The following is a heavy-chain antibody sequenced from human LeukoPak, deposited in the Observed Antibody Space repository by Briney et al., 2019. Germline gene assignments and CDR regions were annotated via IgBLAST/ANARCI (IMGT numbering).Heavy chain of an antibody. J-gene: IGHJ3*02. CDR3: ARVNIMVRGGPGAFDI. Sequence: SETLSLTCTVSGGSIRSSYYYWGWIRQPPGKGLEWIGSIYDSGSTYYNPSLKSRVTISVDTSKNQFSLKLNSVTAADTAVYYCARVNIMVRGGPGAFDIWGQGTMVTVSS. V-gene: IGHV4-39*01. CDR1: GGSIRSSYYY. CDR2: IYDSGST. D-gene: IGHD3-10*01.